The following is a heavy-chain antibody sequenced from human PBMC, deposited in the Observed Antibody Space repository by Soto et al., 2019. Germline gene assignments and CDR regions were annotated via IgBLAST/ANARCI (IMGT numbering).Heavy chain of an antibody. D-gene: IGHD7-27*01. CDR3: ATEAYSWGVDY. CDR2: IKQDGSEK. Sequence: EVQLVESGGGLVQPGGSLRLSCAASGFTFSSYWMTWVRQAPGQGLEWVANIKQDGSEKYYVDSVKGRFTISRDNTKNSLYLQMNSLRAEDTAVYYCATEAYSWGVDYWVQGTLVTVSS. J-gene: IGHJ4*02. CDR1: GFTFSSYW. V-gene: IGHV3-7*05.